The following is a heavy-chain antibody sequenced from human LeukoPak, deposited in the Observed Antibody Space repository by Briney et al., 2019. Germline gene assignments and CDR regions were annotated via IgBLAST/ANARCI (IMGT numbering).Heavy chain of an antibody. D-gene: IGHD2/OR15-2a*01. CDR1: GYTFTEYY. CDR2: INPNSGGA. J-gene: IGHJ4*02. V-gene: IGHV1-2*02. CDR3: ARGQSLNNY. Sequence: ASVKVSCKASGYTFTEYYMHWVRQAPGQGLEWMGWINPNSGGANYAENFQGRVTMTRDTSISTAYMELSSLRYDDTALYYCARGQSLNNYWGQGTLVTVSS.